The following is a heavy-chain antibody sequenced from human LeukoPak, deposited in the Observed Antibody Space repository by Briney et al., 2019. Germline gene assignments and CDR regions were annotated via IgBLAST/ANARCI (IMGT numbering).Heavy chain of an antibody. Sequence: SETLSLTCTVSAGSISNYYWSGIRQPPGKGLEWIGYISYSGSTNYNPSLKSRVTISVDTSKNQFSLKLSSVTAADTAVYYCARLGPAAGTSFDYWGQGTLVTVSS. CDR2: ISYSGST. V-gene: IGHV4-59*08. D-gene: IGHD6-13*01. CDR1: AGSISNYY. CDR3: ARLGPAAGTSFDY. J-gene: IGHJ4*02.